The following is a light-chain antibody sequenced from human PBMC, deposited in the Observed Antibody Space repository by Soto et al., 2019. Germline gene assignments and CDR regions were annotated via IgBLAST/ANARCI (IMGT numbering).Light chain of an antibody. CDR3: QYGDNYSWT. J-gene: IGKJ1*01. CDR2: KAS. V-gene: IGKV1-5*03. CDR1: QSITDW. Sequence: DIQMTQSPSTLSASVGDRVTITCRASQSITDWWAWYQQKPGKAPKFLIYKASNLEGGVPSRFSGSGSGTEFTLTISSVQPDDFATYYCQYGDNYSWTFGQWTKVEIK.